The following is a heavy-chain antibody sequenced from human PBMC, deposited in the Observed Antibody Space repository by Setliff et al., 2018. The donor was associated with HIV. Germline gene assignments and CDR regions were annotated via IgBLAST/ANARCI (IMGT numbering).Heavy chain of an antibody. Sequence: SETLSLTCSVSTDPISNFHWGWMRQPAGKGLEWIGRICGSGTTHYNPSLKSRVTMSIDTSKNQFSLKLNSVTAADTAVYFCARDRSKYGTGSSAYNWFDPWGLGTLVTVSS. CDR1: TDPISNFH. D-gene: IGHD3-16*01. CDR2: ICGSGTT. J-gene: IGHJ5*02. V-gene: IGHV4-4*07. CDR3: ARDRSKYGTGSSAYNWFDP.